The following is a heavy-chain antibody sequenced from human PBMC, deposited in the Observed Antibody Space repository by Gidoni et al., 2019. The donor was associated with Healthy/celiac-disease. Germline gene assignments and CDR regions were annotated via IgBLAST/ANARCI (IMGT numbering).Heavy chain of an antibody. CDR2: IYPGDSDT. V-gene: IGHV5-51*01. Sequence: EVQLVQSGAEVKKPGKSLKISCKGSGYSFTSYWIGWVRQMPGKGLAWMGIIYPGDSDTRYSPSFQGQVTISADKSISTAYLQWSSLKASDTAMYYCARHRRGGYYYYGMDVWGQGTTVTVSS. D-gene: IGHD3-10*01. CDR1: GYSFTSYW. J-gene: IGHJ6*02. CDR3: ARHRRGGYYYYGMDV.